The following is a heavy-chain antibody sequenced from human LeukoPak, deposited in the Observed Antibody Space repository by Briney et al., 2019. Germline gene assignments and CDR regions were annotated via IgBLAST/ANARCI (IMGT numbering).Heavy chain of an antibody. CDR3: ARGLGYRSGGSCRNWFDP. J-gene: IGHJ5*02. CDR1: GFTFSSYS. CDR2: ISNSSSYI. D-gene: IGHD2-15*01. V-gene: IGHV3-21*01. Sequence: PGGSLRLSCAASGFTFSSYSMNWVRQAPGKGLESVSSISNSSSYIYYADSVKGRFTISRDNAKNSLYLQMNSLRAEDTAVYYCARGLGYRSGGSCRNWFDPLGQRTLVTVSS.